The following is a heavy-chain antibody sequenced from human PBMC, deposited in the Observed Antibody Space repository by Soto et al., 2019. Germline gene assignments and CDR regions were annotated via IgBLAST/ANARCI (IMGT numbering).Heavy chain of an antibody. Sequence: GGSLILAVAASGFTFSSYSMSWVLQSPGKGLEWVSSISSSSSYIYYADSVKGRFTISRDNAKNSLYLQMNSLRAEDTAVYYCARARVPAEVPDGFDPWGQGTLVTVSS. J-gene: IGHJ5*02. V-gene: IGHV3-21*01. CDR3: ARARVPAEVPDGFDP. CDR1: GFTFSSYS. CDR2: ISSSSSYI. D-gene: IGHD3-10*01.